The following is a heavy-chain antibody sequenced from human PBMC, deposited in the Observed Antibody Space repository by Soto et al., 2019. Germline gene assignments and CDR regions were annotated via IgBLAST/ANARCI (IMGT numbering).Heavy chain of an antibody. CDR3: VKNSGCFNP. CDR2: IDGSVGIT. D-gene: IGHD3-10*01. J-gene: IGHJ5*02. V-gene: IGHV3-23*01. Sequence: GGSLRLSCAASGFTFGTTDMSWVRQAPGEGLEWVSTIDGSVGITYYADSVKGRFTISRDNSRNTVYLQMNSLRGDDTALYYCVKNSGCFNPWGQGAMVTVSS. CDR1: GFTFGTTD.